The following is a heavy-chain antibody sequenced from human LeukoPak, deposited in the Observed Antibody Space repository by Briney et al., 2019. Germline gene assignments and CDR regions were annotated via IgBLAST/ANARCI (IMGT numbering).Heavy chain of an antibody. J-gene: IGHJ6*02. CDR1: GFTFSNYW. CDR3: GRGNYYGVDI. V-gene: IGHV3-74*01. Sequence: GRSLRLSCAASGFTFSNYWMHWVRQAPGKGLVWVSRTNSDGSTTSHADPVKGRFTISRDNAKNTLFLQLNSLRVEDTAVYYCGRGNYYGVDIWGQGTTVTV. CDR2: TNSDGSTT.